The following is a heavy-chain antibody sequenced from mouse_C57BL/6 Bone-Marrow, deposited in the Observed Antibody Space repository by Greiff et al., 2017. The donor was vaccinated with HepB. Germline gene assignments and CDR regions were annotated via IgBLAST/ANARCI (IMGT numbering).Heavy chain of an antibody. CDR3: ARMGALYYGSSYGDAMDY. J-gene: IGHJ4*01. CDR2: TFYSGIT. CDR1: GFSINSDCY. D-gene: IGHD1-1*01. Sequence: EVKLVESGPSLVRPSQTLSLTCTVSGFSINSDCYWIWIRQFPGNKLEYIGYTFYSGITYYNPSLESRTYITRDTSKNQFSLKLSSVTTEDTATYYCARMGALYYGSSYGDAMDYWGQGTSVTVSS. V-gene: IGHV3-3*01.